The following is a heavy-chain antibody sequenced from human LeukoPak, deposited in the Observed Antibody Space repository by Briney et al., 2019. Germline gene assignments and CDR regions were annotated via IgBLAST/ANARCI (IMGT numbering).Heavy chain of an antibody. D-gene: IGHD2-21*02. CDR3: ARESVVVTRVNAFAI. CDR2: IYSGGST. CDR1: GFTVRSNY. V-gene: IGHV3-53*01. Sequence: GGSLRLSCAASGFTVRSNYMSWVRQAPGKGLAWVSVIYSGGSTYYADSVKGRFTISRDNSKNTLYLQMNSLRAEDTAVYYCARESVVVTRVNAFAIWGQGAMVTVSS. J-gene: IGHJ3*02.